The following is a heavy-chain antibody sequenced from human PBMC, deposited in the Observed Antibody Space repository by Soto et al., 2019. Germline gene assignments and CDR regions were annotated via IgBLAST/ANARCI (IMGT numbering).Heavy chain of an antibody. V-gene: IGHV1-18*01. D-gene: IGHD3-10*01. CDR3: ARDSMVRGFITSETYYYYSYCMDV. CDR1: GYTFTSYV. Sequence: QVQLVQSGAEVKKPGASVKVSCKASGYTFTSYVISWVRQAPGQGLEWLGWISAYNGNTNYAQKLQGRVTMTTDTSTSTAYIEMRSLRSDDTAVYYCARDSMVRGFITSETYYYYSYCMDVWGQGTTVTVSS. CDR2: ISAYNGNT. J-gene: IGHJ6*02.